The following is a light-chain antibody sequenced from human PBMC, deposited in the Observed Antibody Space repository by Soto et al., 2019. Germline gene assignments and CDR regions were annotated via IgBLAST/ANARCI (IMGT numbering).Light chain of an antibody. CDR2: GAS. CDR1: QSVSNNY. Sequence: VLTQSPGTLSLSPEERTTLSCRASQSVSNNYLAWCQQKPGQAPRLLIYGASNRATGIPDRFSGSGSGTDFTLTISGLEPEDFAVYYCQQYGTSLFTFGGGTKVDI. V-gene: IGKV3-20*01. CDR3: QQYGTSLFT. J-gene: IGKJ4*01.